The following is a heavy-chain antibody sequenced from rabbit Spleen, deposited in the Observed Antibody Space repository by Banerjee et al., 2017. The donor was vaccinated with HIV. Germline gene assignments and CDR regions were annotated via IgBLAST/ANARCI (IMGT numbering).Heavy chain of an antibody. CDR1: GFTLSSYY. V-gene: IGHV1S7*01. D-gene: IGHD8-1*01. Sequence: QLEESGGDLVKPEGSLRLTCKASGFTLSSYYMNWVRQAPGKGLEWIGYIDPVFGITYYASWVNGRFSISRENAQNTVFLQMTSLTAADTATYFCARDGTGGSYFALWGPGTLVTVS. J-gene: IGHJ4*01. CDR3: ARDGTGGSYFAL. CDR2: IDPVFGIT.